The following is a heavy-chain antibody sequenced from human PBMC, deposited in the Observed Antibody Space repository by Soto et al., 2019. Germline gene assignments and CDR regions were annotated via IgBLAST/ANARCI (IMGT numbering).Heavy chain of an antibody. D-gene: IGHD2-15*01. CDR2: ISSSGSTI. CDR3: ARPPRCSGGSCYPSRYYFDY. Sequence: QVPLVESGGGLVKPGGSLRLSCAASGFTFSDYYMSWIRQAPGKGLEWVSYISSSGSTIYYADSVKGRFTISRDNAKNSLYLQMNSLRAEDTAVYYCARPPRCSGGSCYPSRYYFDYWGQGTLVTVSS. J-gene: IGHJ4*02. CDR1: GFTFSDYY. V-gene: IGHV3-11*01.